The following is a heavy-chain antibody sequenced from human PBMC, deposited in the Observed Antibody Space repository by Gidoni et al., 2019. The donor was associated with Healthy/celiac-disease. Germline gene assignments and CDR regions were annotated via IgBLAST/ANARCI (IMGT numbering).Heavy chain of an antibody. CDR1: GFTSSCYG. V-gene: IGHV3-7*01. J-gene: IGHJ3*02. Sequence: EVQLVESGGGTAKRAGPLRLSSAASGFTSSCYGMGWILQGPGKGLEWMVNIKQDEGEQYYVDSVKGLFTISRDNAKNSLYLQMNSLRAEDAAVYYCARVLLWVPDAFDIWGQGTMVTVSS. D-gene: IGHD2-15*01. CDR2: IKQDEGEQ. CDR3: ARVLLWVPDAFDI.